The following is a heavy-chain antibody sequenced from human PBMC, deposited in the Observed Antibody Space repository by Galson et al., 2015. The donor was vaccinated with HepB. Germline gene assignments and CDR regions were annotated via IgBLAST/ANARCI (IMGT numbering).Heavy chain of an antibody. Sequence: SLRLSCAASGFTFSSYSMNWVRQAPGKGLEWVSSISSSSSYIYYADSVKGRFTISRDNAKNSLYLQMNSLRAEDTAVYYCAKYPGIVATNYFDYWGQGTLVTVSS. CDR2: ISSSSSYI. CDR1: GFTFSSYS. J-gene: IGHJ4*02. CDR3: AKYPGIVATNYFDY. V-gene: IGHV3-21*04. D-gene: IGHD5-12*01.